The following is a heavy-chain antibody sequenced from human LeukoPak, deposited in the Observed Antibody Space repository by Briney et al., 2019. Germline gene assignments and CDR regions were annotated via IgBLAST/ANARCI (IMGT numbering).Heavy chain of an antibody. D-gene: IGHD3-22*01. V-gene: IGHV4-59*01. J-gene: IGHJ3*02. Sequence: SETLSLTCSVSGGSISSYYWSWFRQPPGKGLEWFGYVYYSGSTSYNPSLKSRVTISVDTSKNQFSLKLSSVTAADTAVYYCARGYGGYVVSREGAFDIWGQGTMVTVSS. CDR2: VYYSGST. CDR1: GGSISSYY. CDR3: ARGYGGYVVSREGAFDI.